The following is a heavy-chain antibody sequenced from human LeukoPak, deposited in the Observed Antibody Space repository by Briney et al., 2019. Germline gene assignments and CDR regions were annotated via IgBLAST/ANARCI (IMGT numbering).Heavy chain of an antibody. CDR2: LSSNGGST. V-gene: IGHV3-64*01. D-gene: IGHD6-19*01. CDR1: GFTFSNYA. J-gene: IGHJ4*02. CDR3: ARDDPGAVAGTY. Sequence: PGGSLRLSCVASGFTFSNYAMHWVRQAPGKGLEDVSALSSNGGSTYYANSVKGRFTISRDNSKNSLYLQMNSLRAEDTAVYYCARDDPGAVAGTYWGQGTLVTVSS.